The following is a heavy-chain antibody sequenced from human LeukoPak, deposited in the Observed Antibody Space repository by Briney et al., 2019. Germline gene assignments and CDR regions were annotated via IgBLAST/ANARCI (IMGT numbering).Heavy chain of an antibody. CDR1: GLSFSNCA. Sequence: GGSLRLSCAASGLSFSNCAMIWVRQAPGKRLEWVSVISGTGDRTFYSDSVKGRFTTSRDNPRNTLFLQMSSLRADDTAVYYCAKVDIRGERSGLPFLKWFDPWGQGTLVTVSS. CDR2: ISGTGDRT. V-gene: IGHV3-23*01. D-gene: IGHD5-12*01. CDR3: AKVDIRGERSGLPFLKWFDP. J-gene: IGHJ5*02.